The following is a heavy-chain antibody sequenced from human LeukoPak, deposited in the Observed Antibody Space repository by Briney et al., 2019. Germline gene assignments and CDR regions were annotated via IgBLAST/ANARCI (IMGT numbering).Heavy chain of an antibody. J-gene: IGHJ6*02. V-gene: IGHV5-51*01. CDR1: GYSFTSYW. Sequence: GEFLKISCKGSGYSFTSYWIGWVRQMPGKGLEWMGIIYPGDSDTRYSPSFQGQVTISADKSISTAYLQWSSLKASDTAMYYCARRAITIFGVSLGMDVWGQGTTVTVSS. CDR2: IYPGDSDT. CDR3: ARRAITIFGVSLGMDV. D-gene: IGHD3-3*01.